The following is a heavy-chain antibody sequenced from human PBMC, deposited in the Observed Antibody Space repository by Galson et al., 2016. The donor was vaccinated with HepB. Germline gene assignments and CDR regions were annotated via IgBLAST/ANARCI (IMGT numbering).Heavy chain of an antibody. CDR2: ISGSGDST. D-gene: IGHD2-15*01. CDR3: ARGCCSGGSGRSEYFQH. J-gene: IGHJ1*01. V-gene: IGHV3-23*01. Sequence: SLRLSCAGSGFTLRSYAMSWLRQAPGKGLEWVSVISGSGDSTYYVDSVKGRFTIARDNSKNTLYLQMNSLRAEDTAIYYCARGCCSGGSGRSEYFQHRGKGTLVTVSS. CDR1: GFTLRSYA.